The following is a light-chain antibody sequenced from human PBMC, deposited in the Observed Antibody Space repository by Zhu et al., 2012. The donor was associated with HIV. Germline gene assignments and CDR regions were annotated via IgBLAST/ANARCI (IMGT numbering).Light chain of an antibody. Sequence: DIQLTQSPSFLSASVGDRVTITCRASQGISNHLAWYHQKPGKAPKLLIYGASVLQSRVPSRFSGSGSGTEFTLTISSLQPEDFATYFCQHLTLYPTFGEGPRWRSN. V-gene: IGKV1-9*01. CDR3: QHLTLYPT. CDR1: QGISNH. CDR2: GAS. J-gene: IGKJ4*01.